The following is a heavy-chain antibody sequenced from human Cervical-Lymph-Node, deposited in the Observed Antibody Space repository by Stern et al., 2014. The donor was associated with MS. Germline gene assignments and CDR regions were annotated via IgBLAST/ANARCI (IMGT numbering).Heavy chain of an antibody. CDR3: ARGVMVAATYAFDI. Sequence: EVQLVESGGGLVQPGGSLRLSCATSGFTFSTYWMHWVRQAPGQGLVWVSRVHSDGSSTTYADSVKGRFTISRDNAKNTLYLQMNSLRAEDTAVYYCARGVMVAATYAFDIWGQGTMVTVSS. J-gene: IGHJ3*02. D-gene: IGHD2-15*01. V-gene: IGHV3-74*02. CDR1: GFTFSTYW. CDR2: VHSDGSST.